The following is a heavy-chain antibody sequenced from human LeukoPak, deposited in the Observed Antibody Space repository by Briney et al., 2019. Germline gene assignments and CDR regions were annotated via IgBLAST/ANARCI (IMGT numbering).Heavy chain of an antibody. V-gene: IGHV3-30*02. CDR2: VQFDGSNE. CDR1: GFTFSNG. Sequence: GGSLRLSCAASGFTFSNGMHWVRQAPGKGLAWVAYVQFDGSNEQYADSVKGRFSISRDSSKNILYLQMNSLRAEDTAVYYCARDRVYGSSWRKEGELWGQGTMVTVSS. J-gene: IGHJ3*01. CDR3: ARDRVYGSSWRKEGEL. D-gene: IGHD6-13*01.